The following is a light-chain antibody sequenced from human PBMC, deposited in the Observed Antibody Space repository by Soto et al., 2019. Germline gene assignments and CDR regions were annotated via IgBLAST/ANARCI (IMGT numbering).Light chain of an antibody. Sequence: DIQMTQSPSSLSASVGDRVTITCRASQSISSYLKWYQQKPGKAPKLLIYAASSLQSGVPSRFSGSGSGTAFTLTISIRQSEGGATYHRQQGYSTPYTFGQRTMIELK. CDR3: QQGYSTPYT. CDR1: QSISSY. CDR2: AAS. J-gene: IGKJ2*01. V-gene: IGKV1-39*01.